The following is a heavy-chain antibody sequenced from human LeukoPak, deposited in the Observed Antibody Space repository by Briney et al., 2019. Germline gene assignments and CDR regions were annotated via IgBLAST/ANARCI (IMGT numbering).Heavy chain of an antibody. J-gene: IGHJ4*02. CDR2: FDPEDGET. CDR1: GYTLTELS. Sequence: ASVKVSCKVSGYTLTELSIHWVRQAPGKGLEWMGGFDPEDGETIYPQKFQGRVTMTTDTSTSTVYMELSNLTSEDTAVYYCARQLGYCSSTSCYRWGFPDYWGQGTLVTVSS. V-gene: IGHV1-24*01. D-gene: IGHD2-2*02. CDR3: ARQLGYCSSTSCYRWGFPDY.